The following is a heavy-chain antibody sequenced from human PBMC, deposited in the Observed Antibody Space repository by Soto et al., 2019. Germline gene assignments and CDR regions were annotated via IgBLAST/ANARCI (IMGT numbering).Heavy chain of an antibody. CDR2: INAGNGNT. CDR3: ARWYSSGWYVGSFDY. Sequence: GASVKVSCKASGYTFTSYAMHWVRQAPGQRLEWMGWINAGNGNTKYSQKFQGRVTITRDTSASTAYMELSSLRSEDTAVYYCARWYSSGWYVGSFDYWGQGTLVTVSS. J-gene: IGHJ4*02. V-gene: IGHV1-3*01. CDR1: GYTFTSYA. D-gene: IGHD6-19*01.